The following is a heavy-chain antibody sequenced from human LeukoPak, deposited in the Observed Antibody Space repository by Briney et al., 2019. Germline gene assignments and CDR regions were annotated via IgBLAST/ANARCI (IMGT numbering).Heavy chain of an antibody. CDR3: AKDRGYSHGFDY. CDR2: ISYDGRSK. J-gene: IGHJ4*02. CDR1: GFTFSSYG. D-gene: IGHD5-18*01. V-gene: IGHV3-30*18. Sequence: GGFLRLSCAASGFTFSSYGMHWVRQAPGKGLEWVAGISYDGRSKEYVDSVKGRFTISRDNSKNTLYLQMNSLKAEDTAVYYCAKDRGYSHGFDYWGQGTLVTVSS.